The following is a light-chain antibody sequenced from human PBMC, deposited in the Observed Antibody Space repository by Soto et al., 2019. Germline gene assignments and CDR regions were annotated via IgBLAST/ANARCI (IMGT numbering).Light chain of an antibody. V-gene: IGKV3-11*01. J-gene: IGKJ5*01. CDR1: QSIGDN. CDR3: QQYGYSPIT. Sequence: ETVLTQSPATLSLSPGERSTLSCWASQSIGDNLAWYQQKPGQAPRLLIYAISYRATGIPARFSGSGSGTDFTLTISRLEPEDFALYYCQQYGYSPITFGQGTRREIK. CDR2: AIS.